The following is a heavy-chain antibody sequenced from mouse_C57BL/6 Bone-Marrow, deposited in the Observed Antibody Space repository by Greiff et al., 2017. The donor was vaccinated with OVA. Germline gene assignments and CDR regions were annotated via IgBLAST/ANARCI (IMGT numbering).Heavy chain of an antibody. Sequence: VQLQQSGPELVKPGASVKISCTASGYSFTGYYMNWVKQRPEKSLEWIGEINPSTGGTTYKQQFTAKATLTVDKSSSTAYMHLKSLTSEDSAVYYCARTRYYYGSSYWYFDVRGTGTTVTVSS. D-gene: IGHD1-1*01. CDR3: ARTRYYYGSSYWYFDV. CDR2: INPSTGGT. V-gene: IGHV1-42*01. J-gene: IGHJ1*03. CDR1: GYSFTGYY.